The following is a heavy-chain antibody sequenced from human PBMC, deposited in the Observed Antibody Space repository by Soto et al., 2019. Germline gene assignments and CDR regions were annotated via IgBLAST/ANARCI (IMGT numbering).Heavy chain of an antibody. CDR3: AKAYDYIWGSYPRELDY. J-gene: IGHJ4*02. Sequence: EVQLLESGGGLVQPGGSLRLSCAASGFTFSNFAMFWVRQAPGKGLEWVSSISRTGGAAHYADSVNGRFTISRDNSKNALFLQMDSLRAEDTAVYYCAKAYDYIWGSYPRELDYGGQGTLVTVSS. V-gene: IGHV3-23*01. CDR1: GFTFSNFA. CDR2: ISRTGGAA. D-gene: IGHD3-16*02.